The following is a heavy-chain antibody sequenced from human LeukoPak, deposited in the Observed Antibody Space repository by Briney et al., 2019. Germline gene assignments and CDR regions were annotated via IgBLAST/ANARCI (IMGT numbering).Heavy chain of an antibody. CDR3: ARVIGFGELSLGY. CDR1: GYTFTSYD. J-gene: IGHJ4*02. V-gene: IGHV1-2*02. D-gene: IGHD3-10*01. CDR2: IHPNSGGT. Sequence: ASVKVSCKASGYTFTSYDINWVRQAPGQGLQWMGWIHPNSGGTNYAQKFQGRVTMARDTSISTAYMELSRLRSDDTAVYYCARVIGFGELSLGYWGQGTLVTVSS.